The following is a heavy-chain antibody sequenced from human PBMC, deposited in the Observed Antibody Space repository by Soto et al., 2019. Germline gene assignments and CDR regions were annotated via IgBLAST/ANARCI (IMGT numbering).Heavy chain of an antibody. D-gene: IGHD6-6*01. V-gene: IGHV4-30-4*01. CDR2: IYYSGST. CDR1: GDSISNGDYY. CDR3: ARVASSSALGTNWFDP. Sequence: SETLSLTCTVSGDSISNGDYYWSWIRQPPGKGLEWIGYIYYSGSTYYNPSLKSRVTISVDTSKNQFSLKLSSVTAADTAVYYCARVASSSALGTNWFDPWGQGTLVTVSS. J-gene: IGHJ5*02.